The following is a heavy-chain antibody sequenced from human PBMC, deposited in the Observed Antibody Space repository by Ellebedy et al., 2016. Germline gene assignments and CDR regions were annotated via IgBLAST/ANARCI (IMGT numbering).Heavy chain of an antibody. Sequence: GSLRLSCAVYGGSFSGYYWSWIRQPPGKGLEWIGEINHSGSTNYNPSLKSRVTISVDTSKNQFSLKLSSVTAADTAVYYCASTLGLLPYQDNWFDPWGQGTLVTVSS. CDR2: INHSGST. CDR3: ASTLGLLPYQDNWFDP. D-gene: IGHD3-22*01. V-gene: IGHV4-34*01. J-gene: IGHJ5*02. CDR1: GGSFSGYY.